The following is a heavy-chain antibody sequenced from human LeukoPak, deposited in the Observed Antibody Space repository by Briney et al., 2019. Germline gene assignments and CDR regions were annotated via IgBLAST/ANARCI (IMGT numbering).Heavy chain of an antibody. D-gene: IGHD3-10*01. V-gene: IGHV3-23*01. CDR1: GFSFSSFA. CDR2: ITGGHYAT. CDR3: ARERGWGVPSPFFDY. J-gene: IGHJ4*02. Sequence: PGGSLRLSCAASGFSFSSFAMTWVRQAPGKGLEWVSSITGGHYATYNTDSVKGRFTISRDNSKNTLYLQMNSLRAEDTAVYYCARERGWGVPSPFFDYWGQGTLVTVSS.